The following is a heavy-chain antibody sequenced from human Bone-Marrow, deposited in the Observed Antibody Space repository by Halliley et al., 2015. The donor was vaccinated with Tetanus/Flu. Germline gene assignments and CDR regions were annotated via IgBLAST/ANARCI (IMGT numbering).Heavy chain of an antibody. V-gene: IGHV3-23*01. CDR3: AKARGGYYYDD. Sequence: GWVSKNRGSAYSTCYADSGKGRFTISRDNSKNTLYLQMNSLRDDDTAVYYCAKARGGYYYDDWGQGTLVTVSS. J-gene: IGHJ4*02. CDR2: NRGSAYST. D-gene: IGHD3-22*01.